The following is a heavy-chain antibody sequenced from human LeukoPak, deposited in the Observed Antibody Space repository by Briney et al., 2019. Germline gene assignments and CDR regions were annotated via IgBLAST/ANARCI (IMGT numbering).Heavy chain of an antibody. J-gene: IGHJ4*02. D-gene: IGHD6-6*01. V-gene: IGHV4-59*08. CDR1: GGSISGYY. CDR3: ARSYSSSSHYYLDY. CDR2: IYYMGNT. Sequence: PSETLSLTCTVSGGSISGYYWSWIRQPPGKGLEWIGYIYYMGNTKYNPSLKSRVTISLDTSKRQFSLKLNSVTAADTAVYYCARSYSSSSHYYLDYWGPGTLVTVSS.